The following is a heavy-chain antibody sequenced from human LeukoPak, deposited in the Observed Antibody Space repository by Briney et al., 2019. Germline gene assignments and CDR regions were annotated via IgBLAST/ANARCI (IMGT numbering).Heavy chain of an antibody. Sequence: SETLSLTCTVSGGSISSYYWSWIRQPPGKGLEWIGYIYYSGSTNYNPSLKSRVTISVDTSKNQFSLKLSSVTAADTAVYYCARGLRTRKYYYDSSGYPPWLGYWGQGTLVTVSS. V-gene: IGHV4-59*12. CDR3: ARGLRTRKYYYDSSGYPPWLGY. J-gene: IGHJ4*02. D-gene: IGHD3-22*01. CDR1: GGSISSYY. CDR2: IYYSGST.